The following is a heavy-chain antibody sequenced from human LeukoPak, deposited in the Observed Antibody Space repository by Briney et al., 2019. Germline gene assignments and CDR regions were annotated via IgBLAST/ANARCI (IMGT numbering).Heavy chain of an antibody. V-gene: IGHV3-74*01. CDR1: GFTFSDYW. Sequence: GGSLRLSCAASGFTFSDYWMHWVRQAPGKGLEWVSRIYSDESSTYYADSVKGRFTISRDNAKNTLYLQMNSLRAEDTAVYYCARGATYAYYQDYWGQGTLVTVSS. D-gene: IGHD1-26*01. J-gene: IGHJ4*02. CDR2: IYSDESST. CDR3: ARGATYAYYQDY.